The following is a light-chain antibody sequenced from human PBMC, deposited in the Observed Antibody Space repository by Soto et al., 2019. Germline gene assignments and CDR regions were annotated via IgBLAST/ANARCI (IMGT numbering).Light chain of an antibody. Sequence: INMNQSPSSLSSSVIDRVTITCQASQNINNYLHWYQQKPGRAPKLLIYAASSLQSGVPSRFSGSGSGTDFTLTISSLQPEDFATYYCQQSHSTPWTFGQGTKVDI. V-gene: IGKV1-39*01. CDR1: QNINNY. CDR2: AAS. CDR3: QQSHSTPWT. J-gene: IGKJ1*01.